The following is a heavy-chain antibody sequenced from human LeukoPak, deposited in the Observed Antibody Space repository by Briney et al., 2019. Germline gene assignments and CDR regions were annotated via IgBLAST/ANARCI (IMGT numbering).Heavy chain of an antibody. CDR1: GFTFSSYA. CDR2: ISYDGSNK. D-gene: IGHD3-22*01. CDR3: ARVRPSGSSGYYYYYGMDV. V-gene: IGHV3-30-3*01. Sequence: GGSLRLSCAASGFTFSSYAMHWVRQAPGKGPEWVAVISYDGSNKYYADSVKGRFTISRDNSKNTLYLQMNSLRAEDTAVYYCARVRPSGSSGYYYYYGMDVWGQGTTVTVSS. J-gene: IGHJ6*02.